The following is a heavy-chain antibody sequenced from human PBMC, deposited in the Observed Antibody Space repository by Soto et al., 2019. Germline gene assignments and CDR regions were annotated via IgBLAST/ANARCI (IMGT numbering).Heavy chain of an antibody. Sequence: PGGSLRLSCAASGFTFSSYAMSWVRQAPGKGLEWVSAISGSGGSTYYADSVRGRFTISRDNSKNTLYLQMNSLRAEDTAVYYCAKDRPDIVVVVAATLIYFDYWGQGTLVTVSS. CDR3: AKDRPDIVVVVAATLIYFDY. J-gene: IGHJ4*02. D-gene: IGHD2-15*01. CDR1: GFTFSSYA. CDR2: ISGSGGST. V-gene: IGHV3-23*01.